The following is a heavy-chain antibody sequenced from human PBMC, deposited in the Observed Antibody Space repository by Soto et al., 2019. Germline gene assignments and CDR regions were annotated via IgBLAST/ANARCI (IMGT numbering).Heavy chain of an antibody. D-gene: IGHD3-16*01. J-gene: IGHJ4*02. CDR3: GRQTGGGDLDY. CDR1: GGSISSSSYY. CDR2: IYYSGST. Sequence: QLQLQESGPGLVKPSETLSLTCTVSGGSISSSSYYWGWIRQPPGKGLEWIGSIYYSGSTYYNPSPKSRVPLSVNTAKNPVPLKRSPVPAADTAVDYLGRQTGGGDLDYWGQGTLVTVSS. V-gene: IGHV4-39*01.